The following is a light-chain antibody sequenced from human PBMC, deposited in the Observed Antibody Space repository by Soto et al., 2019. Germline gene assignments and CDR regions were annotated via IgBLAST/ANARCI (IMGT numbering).Light chain of an antibody. V-gene: IGKV1-9*01. J-gene: IGKJ5*01. Sequence: DIHLTQSPSLLSASVGDSVTITCRASHDISTYLAWYQQKPGKAPKLMIYEASTLQSGVPSRFSGSGSGTEFNLTISGLLTEDFATYHCQQLNTLPFTFGQGTRLEIK. CDR2: EAS. CDR1: HDISTY. CDR3: QQLNTLPFT.